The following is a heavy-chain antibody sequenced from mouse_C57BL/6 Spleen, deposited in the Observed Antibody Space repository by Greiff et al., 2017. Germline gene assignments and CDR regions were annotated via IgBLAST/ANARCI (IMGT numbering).Heavy chain of an antibody. V-gene: IGHV5-16*01. Sequence: EVKLMESEGGLVQPGSSMKLSCTASGFTFSDYYMAWVRQVPEKGLEWVANINYDGSSTYYLDSLKSRFIISRDNAKNILYLQMSSLKSEDTATYYCARDDGVTPFDYWGQGTTLTVSS. CDR3: ARDDGVTPFDY. CDR1: GFTFSDYY. D-gene: IGHD2-2*01. J-gene: IGHJ2*01. CDR2: INYDGSST.